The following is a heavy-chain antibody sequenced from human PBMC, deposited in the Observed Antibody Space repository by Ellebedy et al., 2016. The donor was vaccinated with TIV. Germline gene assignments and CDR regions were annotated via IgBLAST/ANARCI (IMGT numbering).Heavy chain of an antibody. CDR1: GGSISSSSYY. V-gene: IGHV4-39*01. D-gene: IGHD5-18*01. CDR3: ASVRRGYSYGSFDY. Sequence: MPSETLSLTCTVSGGSISSSSYYWGWIRQPPGKGLEWIGSIYYSGSTYYNPSLKSRVTISVDTSKNQFSLKLSSVTAADTAVYYCASVRRGYSYGSFDYWGQGTLVTVSS. J-gene: IGHJ4*02. CDR2: IYYSGST.